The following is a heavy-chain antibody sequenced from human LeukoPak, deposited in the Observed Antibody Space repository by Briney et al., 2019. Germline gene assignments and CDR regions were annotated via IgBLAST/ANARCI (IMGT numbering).Heavy chain of an antibody. V-gene: IGHV4-31*03. D-gene: IGHD3-9*01. CDR1: GGSISSGGYY. CDR3: ASAYYDILTGYLTSFDY. CDR2: IYYSGST. Sequence: PSETLSLTCTVSGGSISSGGYYWSWIRQHPGKGLEWIGYIYYSGSTYYNPSLKSRVTISVDTSKSQFSLKLSSVTAADTAVYYCASAYYDILTGYLTSFDYWGQGTLVTVSS. J-gene: IGHJ4*02.